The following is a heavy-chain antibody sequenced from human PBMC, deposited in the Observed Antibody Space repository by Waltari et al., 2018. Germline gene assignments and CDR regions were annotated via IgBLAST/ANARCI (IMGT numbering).Heavy chain of an antibody. V-gene: IGHV7-4-1*02. D-gene: IGHD3-16*01. CDR3: ARGIQLWGRGSWYFDN. J-gene: IGHJ4*02. CDR1: GDIFATYA. Sequence: QMQLVQTGTELKKPGASVKVSGKASGDIFATYAMNWVRQAPGQGLEWMGWVNTKTGNPTYVQGFRGRFVFSLDTSVSTASLQISSLKAEDTAVYYCARGIQLWGRGSWYFDNWGQGTLVTVSS. CDR2: VNTKTGNP.